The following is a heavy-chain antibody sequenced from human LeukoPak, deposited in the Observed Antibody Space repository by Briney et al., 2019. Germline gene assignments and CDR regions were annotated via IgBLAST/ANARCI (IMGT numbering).Heavy chain of an antibody. CDR1: GFLFSSYV. CDR3: ARHRNWLLYDY. V-gene: IGHV3-33*01. Sequence: HPGTSLRLSCAGSGFLFSSYVMHWVRQAPGKGLEWVVAISHDETYKYYADSLRGRVTISRDNSKNTLYLQMHSLRADDTAIYYCARHRNWLLYDYWGQGTLVTVSS. D-gene: IGHD3-9*01. CDR2: ISHDETYK. J-gene: IGHJ4*02.